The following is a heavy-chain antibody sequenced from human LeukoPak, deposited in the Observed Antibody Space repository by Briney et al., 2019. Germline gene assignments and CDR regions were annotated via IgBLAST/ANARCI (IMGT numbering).Heavy chain of an antibody. CDR2: ISSNGGST. CDR1: GFTFSSYA. J-gene: IGHJ4*02. CDR3: AKERYSSSSLFAITPFDY. V-gene: IGHV3-64*01. Sequence: GGSLRLSCAASGFTFSSYAMHWVRQAPGKGLEYVSAISSNGGSTYYANSVKGRFTISRDNSKNTLYLQMNSLRAEDTAVYYCAKERYSSSSLFAITPFDYWGQGTLVTVSS. D-gene: IGHD6-13*01.